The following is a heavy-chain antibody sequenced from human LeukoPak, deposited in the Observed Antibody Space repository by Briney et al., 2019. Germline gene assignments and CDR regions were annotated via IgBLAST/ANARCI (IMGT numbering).Heavy chain of an antibody. CDR1: GRSITSDY. CDR3: AMSPPRGAWFDP. D-gene: IGHD4/OR15-4a*01. J-gene: IGHJ5*02. V-gene: IGHV4-4*09. Sequence: TSETLSPACSVAGRSITSDYCSWVRQSPGKGLGWIGFIYDSGSTIYNPSLKSRVTISVDTSQNQFSLKLRSVTAADTAIYYCAMSPPRGAWFDPWGQGTLVTVSS. CDR2: IYDSGST.